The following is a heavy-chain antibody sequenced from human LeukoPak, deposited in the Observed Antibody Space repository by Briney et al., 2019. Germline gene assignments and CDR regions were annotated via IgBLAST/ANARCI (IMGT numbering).Heavy chain of an antibody. J-gene: IGHJ6*02. CDR1: GYTFTSYD. Sequence: ASVKVSCKASGYTFTSYDINWVRQATGQGLEWMGWMNPNSGNTGYAQKFQGRVTMTRNTSISTAYMELSSLRSEDTAVYYCARVAAVSGGMDVWGQGTTVIVSS. CDR2: MNPNSGNT. V-gene: IGHV1-8*01. D-gene: IGHD6-13*01. CDR3: ARVAAVSGGMDV.